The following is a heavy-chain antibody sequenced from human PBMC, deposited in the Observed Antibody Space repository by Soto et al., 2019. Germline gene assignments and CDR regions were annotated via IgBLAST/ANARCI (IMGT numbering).Heavy chain of an antibody. V-gene: IGHV4-39*01. CDR1: GCSISSSSYY. D-gene: IGHD6-13*01. J-gene: IGHJ4*02. CDR2: IYYSGST. Sequence: SETLSLACTVSGCSISSSSYYWGWIRQPPGKGLEWIGSIYYSGSTYYNPSLKSRVTISVDTSKNQFSLKLSSVTAADTAVYYCDGGAAAVDYWGQGTLVTVSS. CDR3: DGGAAAVDY.